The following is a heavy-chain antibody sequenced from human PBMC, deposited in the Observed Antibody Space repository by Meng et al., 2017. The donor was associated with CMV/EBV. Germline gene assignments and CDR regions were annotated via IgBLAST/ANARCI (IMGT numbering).Heavy chain of an antibody. D-gene: IGHD3-22*01. V-gene: IGHV1-69*12. Sequence: QVQLVQSGAEVKKPGASVKVSCKASGCTFSSYAISWVRQAPGQGLEWMGGIIPIFGTANYAQKFQGRVTITADESTSTAYMELSSLRSEDTAVYYCARDGAGYYYDSSGYFIYFQHWGQGTMVTVSS. CDR3: ARDGAGYYYDSSGYFIYFQH. CDR2: IIPIFGTA. J-gene: IGHJ1*01. CDR1: GCTFSSYA.